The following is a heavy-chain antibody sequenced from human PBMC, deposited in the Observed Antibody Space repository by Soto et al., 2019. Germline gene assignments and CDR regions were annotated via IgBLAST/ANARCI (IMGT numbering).Heavy chain of an antibody. V-gene: IGHV1-69*06. CDR3: ARGAGSKQRWSPGGMDV. J-gene: IGHJ6*02. CDR2: IIPIFGTA. D-gene: IGHD3-10*01. Sequence: GASVKVSCKASGGTFSSYAIRWVRQAPGQGLEWMGGIIPIFGTANYAQKFQGRVTITADKSTSTAYMELSSLRSEDTAVYYCARGAGSKQRWSPGGMDVWGQGTTVTVSS. CDR1: GGTFSSYA.